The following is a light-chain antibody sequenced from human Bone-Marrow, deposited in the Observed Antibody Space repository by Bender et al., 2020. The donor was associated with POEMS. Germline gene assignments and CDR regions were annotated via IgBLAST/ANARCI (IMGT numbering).Light chain of an antibody. V-gene: IGLV1-47*02. CDR1: SIGRNP. Sequence: QSVLTQPPSASGTPGQRVTISCSGGSIGRNPINWYQQLPGTAPRLVIYADDRRPSGVPDRFSGSKSGSSASLAITGLRSEDEADYFCAAWDDSLGGSVVYGGGTKLTVL. CDR3: AAWDDSLGGSVV. CDR2: ADD. J-gene: IGLJ3*02.